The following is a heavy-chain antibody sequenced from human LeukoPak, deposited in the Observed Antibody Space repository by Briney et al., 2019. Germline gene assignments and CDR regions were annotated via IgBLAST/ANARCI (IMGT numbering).Heavy chain of an antibody. J-gene: IGHJ3*02. CDR3: ARDLGYYGSSGYFSDDAFDI. Sequence: GGSLRLSCAASGFTFSSYTMSWVRQAPGKGLEWVSTITTSDGNTYYADSVKGRFTISRDNSKNTLYLQMNSLRAEDTAVYYCARDLGYYGSSGYFSDDAFDIWGQGTMVTVSS. D-gene: IGHD3-22*01. CDR1: GFTFSSYT. V-gene: IGHV3-23*01. CDR2: ITTSDGNT.